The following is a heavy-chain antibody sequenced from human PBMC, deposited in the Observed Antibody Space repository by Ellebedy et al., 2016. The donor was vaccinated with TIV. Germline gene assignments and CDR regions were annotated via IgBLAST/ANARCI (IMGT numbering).Heavy chain of an antibody. CDR1: GFIFRTYT. CDR2: ISYDGSNK. V-gene: IGHV3-30*09. CDR3: AKGKGFRDLYYFED. Sequence: GESLKISCAVSGFIFRTYTMHWVRQAPGKGLEWVAIISYDGSNKYYTDSVKCRFVISRDTAKNSLYLQLTSLRAEDTAVYYCAKGKGFRDLYYFEDWGQGTLVTVSS. J-gene: IGHJ4*02.